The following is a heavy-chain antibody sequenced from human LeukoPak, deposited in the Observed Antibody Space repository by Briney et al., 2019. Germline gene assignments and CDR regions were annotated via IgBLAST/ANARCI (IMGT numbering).Heavy chain of an antibody. V-gene: IGHV3-74*01. CDR2: INSDGSST. CDR1: GFPFSSYW. Sequence: HPGGSLRLSCAASGFPFSSYWMHWVRQAPGKGLLWVSRINSDGSSTSYADSVKGRFTISRDNAKNTLYLQMNSLRAEDTAVYYCARRIAAAAAPYYFDYWGQGTLVTVSS. D-gene: IGHD6-13*01. J-gene: IGHJ4*02. CDR3: ARRIAAAAAPYYFDY.